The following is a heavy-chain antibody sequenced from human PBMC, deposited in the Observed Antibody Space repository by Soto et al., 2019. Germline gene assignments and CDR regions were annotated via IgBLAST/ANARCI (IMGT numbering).Heavy chain of an antibody. J-gene: IGHJ6*02. Sequence: ASVKVSCKASGYTFTSYYMHWVRQAPGQGLEWMGIINPSGGSTSYAQKVQGRVTMTRDTSTSTVYMELSSLRSEDTAVYYCAREYYDFWSGYDRVYYYYGMDVWGQGTTVTVSS. CDR1: GYTFTSYY. CDR3: AREYYDFWSGYDRVYYYYGMDV. CDR2: INPSGGST. D-gene: IGHD3-3*01. V-gene: IGHV1-46*01.